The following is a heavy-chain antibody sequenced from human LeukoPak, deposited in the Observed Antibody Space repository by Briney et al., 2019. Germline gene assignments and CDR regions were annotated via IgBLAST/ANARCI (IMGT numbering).Heavy chain of an antibody. CDR2: IRSKAYGGTT. Sequence: GGSLRLSCTASGFTFGDYAMSWVRQAPGKGLEWVSFIRSKAYGGTTEYAASVKGRFTISRDDSRSIAYLQMNSLKTEDTAVYYCTSTYDYYYYMDVWGKGTTVTVSS. CDR3: TSTYDYYYYMDV. V-gene: IGHV3-49*04. J-gene: IGHJ6*03. CDR1: GFTFGDYA.